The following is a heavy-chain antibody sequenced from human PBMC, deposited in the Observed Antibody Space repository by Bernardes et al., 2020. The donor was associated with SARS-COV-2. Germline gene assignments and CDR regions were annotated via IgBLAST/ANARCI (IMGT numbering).Heavy chain of an antibody. D-gene: IGHD2-8*01. V-gene: IGHV3-72*01. CDR2: SRNKANGYTT. CDR3: SAASANGNHTGDY. CDR1: GFNASDHY. Sequence: GGSLRLSCTASGFNASDHYMDWVRQAPGKGVELVGRSRNKANGYTTEYAAFVKGRFIISSEDSKNSVDLQMTSLKTDDTAVYLCSAASANGNHTGDYWGQGTLVTVSS. J-gene: IGHJ4*02.